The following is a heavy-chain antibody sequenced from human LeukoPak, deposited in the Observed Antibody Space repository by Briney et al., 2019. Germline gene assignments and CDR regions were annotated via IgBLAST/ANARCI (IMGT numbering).Heavy chain of an antibody. Sequence: ASVKVSCKASGGTFSSYAISWVRQAPGQGLEWMGWISAYNGNTNYAQKLQGRVTMTTDTSTSTAYMELRSLRSDDTAVYYCARDHSLIAASSDPWGQGTLVTVSS. CDR1: GGTFSSYA. D-gene: IGHD6-13*01. CDR3: ARDHSLIAASSDP. CDR2: ISAYNGNT. V-gene: IGHV1-18*01. J-gene: IGHJ5*02.